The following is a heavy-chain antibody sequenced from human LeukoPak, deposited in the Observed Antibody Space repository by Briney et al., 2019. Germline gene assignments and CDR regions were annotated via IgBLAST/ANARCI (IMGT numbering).Heavy chain of an antibody. CDR3: AREGRYNHGRPGRYFFYYYMDV. V-gene: IGHV3-48*04. CDR1: GIIFHRYG. CDR2: ISNRSITV. Sequence: GGSLTLSCAASGIIFHRYGMNWLRQAPGKAREWITYISNRSITVYYADPVKGEFTISRDNAQNSLYLRMNSLRAEDTAVYYCAREGRYNHGRPGRYFFYYYMDVWGKGTTVTVSS. D-gene: IGHD1-14*01. J-gene: IGHJ6*03.